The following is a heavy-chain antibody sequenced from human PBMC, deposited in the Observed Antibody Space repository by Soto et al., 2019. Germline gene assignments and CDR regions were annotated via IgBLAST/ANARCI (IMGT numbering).Heavy chain of an antibody. V-gene: IGHV3-53*01. Sequence: LRLSCAASGFTVSSNYMSWVRQAPWKGLEWVSVIYSGGSTYYADSVKGRFTISRDNSKNTLYLQMNSLRAEDTAVYYCARASVDVWGSYRYTSKYYFDYWGQGTLVTVSS. CDR2: IYSGGST. CDR1: GFTVSSNY. D-gene: IGHD3-16*02. J-gene: IGHJ4*02. CDR3: ARASVDVWGSYRYTSKYYFDY.